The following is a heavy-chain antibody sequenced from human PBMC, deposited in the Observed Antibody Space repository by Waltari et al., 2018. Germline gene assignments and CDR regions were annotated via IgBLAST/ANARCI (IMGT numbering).Heavy chain of an antibody. V-gene: IGHV3-23*01. D-gene: IGHD3-22*01. CDR1: GFTFISYA. Sequence: EVHLLESGGGLAQPGGSLRLSCAASGFTFISYAMSWVRQAPGKGPGEGLGIGEDGVITKYAKSEKVRFTGSSTNSRDTVLMKLNSLRTEETAIYYCASHLDSIDYLVLGNWGQGTQVTVSS. CDR2: IGEDGVIT. CDR3: ASHLDSIDYLVLGN. J-gene: IGHJ4*02.